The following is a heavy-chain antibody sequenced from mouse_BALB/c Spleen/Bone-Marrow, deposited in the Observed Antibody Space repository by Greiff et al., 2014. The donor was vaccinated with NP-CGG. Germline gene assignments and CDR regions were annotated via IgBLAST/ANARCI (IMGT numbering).Heavy chain of an antibody. V-gene: IGHV5-4*02. J-gene: IGHJ4*01. D-gene: IGHD1-1*02. CDR2: ISDGGSYA. Sequence: EVQLQQSGGGLVKPGGSLKLSCTASGFIFSDYYMYWVRQTPEKRLEWVAAISDGGSYAYHPDSVKGRFTISRDNAKNNLYLQMSSLKSEDTAMYYCARSGEKYGAMDYWGQGTSVTVSS. CDR1: GFIFSDYY. CDR3: ARSGEKYGAMDY.